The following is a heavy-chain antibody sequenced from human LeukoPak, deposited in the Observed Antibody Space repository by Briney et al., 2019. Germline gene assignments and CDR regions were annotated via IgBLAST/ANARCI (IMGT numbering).Heavy chain of an antibody. CDR2: IKSKTDGGTT. V-gene: IGHV3-15*01. CDR3: TTDSPTMVRGVIITKGGY. Sequence: PGGSLRLSCAASGFTFSNAWMSWVRQAPGKGLEWVGRIKSKTDGGTTDYAAPVKGRFTISRDDSKNTLYLHMNSLKTEDTAVYYCTTDSPTMVRGVIITKGGYWGQGTLVTVSS. D-gene: IGHD3-10*01. J-gene: IGHJ4*02. CDR1: GFTFSNAW.